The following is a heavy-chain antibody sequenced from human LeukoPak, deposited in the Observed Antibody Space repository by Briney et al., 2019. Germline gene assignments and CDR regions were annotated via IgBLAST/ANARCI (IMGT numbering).Heavy chain of an antibody. CDR3: ARERYGNYN. J-gene: IGHJ4*02. D-gene: IGHD4-11*01. CDR2: IKEDGSVK. V-gene: IGHV3-7*03. CDR1: GFTFSSFW. Sequence: GGSLRLSCAASGFTFSSFWMIRVRQAPGKGLEWVANIKEDGSVKNYVDSVKGRFTISRDNAKNSLFLQMSSLRAEDTAVYYCARERYGNYNWGQGTLVTVSS.